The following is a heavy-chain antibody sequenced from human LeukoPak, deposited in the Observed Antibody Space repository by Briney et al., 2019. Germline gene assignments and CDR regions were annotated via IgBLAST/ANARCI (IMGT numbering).Heavy chain of an antibody. V-gene: IGHV1-69*04. CDR3: ASHRVCSGYERVPGLDY. J-gene: IGHJ4*02. CDR1: GGTFSSYA. D-gene: IGHD5-12*01. CDR2: IIPIFGIA. Sequence: SVKVSCKASGGTFSSYAISWVRQAPGQGLEWMGRIIPIFGIADYAQKFQGRVTITADKSTSTAYMELSSLRSEDTAVYYCASHRVCSGYERVPGLDYWGQGTLVTVSS.